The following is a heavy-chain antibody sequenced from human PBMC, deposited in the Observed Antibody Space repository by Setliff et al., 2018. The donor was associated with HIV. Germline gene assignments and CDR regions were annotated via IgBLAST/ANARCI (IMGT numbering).Heavy chain of an antibody. D-gene: IGHD6-19*01. CDR2: VDYRGST. CDR3: VRQGAVTGHSFDS. V-gene: IGHV4-39*01. J-gene: IGHJ4*02. Sequence: KTSETLSLTCSVSGASVSSSSYYWGWVRQPPGKGLEWIGIVDYRGSTYYSPSLKSRLTISVDTSKNHFSLRLSSVTAADTAVYYCVRQGAVTGHSFDSWGPGALVTVSS. CDR1: GASVSSSSYY.